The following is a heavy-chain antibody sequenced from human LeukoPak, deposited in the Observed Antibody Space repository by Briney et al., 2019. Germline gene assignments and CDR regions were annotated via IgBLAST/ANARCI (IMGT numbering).Heavy chain of an antibody. CDR1: GYPFTSYA. CDR2: INMGTENP. CDR3: VRGMWQQLVPVEYYYYGMDV. D-gene: IGHD6-13*01. J-gene: IGHJ6*02. V-gene: IGHV7-4-1*02. Sequence: ASVKVSCKASGYPFTSYAVNWVRQAPRQGLEWMGWINMGTENPTYAQDFTGRLAFSLDTAVSTAYLQISSLKAEDTAVYYCVRGMWQQLVPVEYYYYGMDVWGQRTTVTVSS.